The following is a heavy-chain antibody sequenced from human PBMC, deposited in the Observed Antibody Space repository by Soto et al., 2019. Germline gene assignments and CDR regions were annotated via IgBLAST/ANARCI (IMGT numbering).Heavy chain of an antibody. V-gene: IGHV3-23*01. D-gene: IGHD4-17*01. Sequence: EVQLLESGGGLVQPGGSLRLSCAASGFTFSSYAMSWVRQAPGKGLEWVSAISGSGGSTYYADSVKGRFTISRDNSKNTLDLQMNSLRAEDTAVYYCAKPEGLRWYHNYFDYWGQGTLVTVSS. CDR2: ISGSGGST. J-gene: IGHJ4*02. CDR3: AKPEGLRWYHNYFDY. CDR1: GFTFSSYA.